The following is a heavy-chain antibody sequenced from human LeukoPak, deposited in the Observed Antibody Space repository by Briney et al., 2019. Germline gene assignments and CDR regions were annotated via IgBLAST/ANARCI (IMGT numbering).Heavy chain of an antibody. CDR1: GGPFSSFA. CDR3: ARGSSSGGDFDY. Sequence: ASVKVSCKASGGPFSSFAINWVRQATGQGLEWMGWMNPNSGNTGYAQKFQGRVTITRNTSISTAYMELSSLRSEDTAVYYCARGSSSGGDFDYWGQGTLVTVSS. J-gene: IGHJ4*02. D-gene: IGHD6-19*01. CDR2: MNPNSGNT. V-gene: IGHV1-8*03.